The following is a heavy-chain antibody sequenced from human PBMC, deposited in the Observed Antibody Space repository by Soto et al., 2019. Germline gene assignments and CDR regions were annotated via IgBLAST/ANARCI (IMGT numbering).Heavy chain of an antibody. CDR2: FDPEDGET. V-gene: IGHV1-24*01. Sequence: ASVKVSCKVSGYTLTELSMHWVRQAPGKGLEWMGGFDPEDGETIYAQKFQGRVTMTEDTSTDTAYMELSSLRSEDTAVYYCATAAVAIAAEENWFDPWGQGTLVTVSS. D-gene: IGHD6-13*01. J-gene: IGHJ5*02. CDR3: ATAAVAIAAEENWFDP. CDR1: GYTLTELS.